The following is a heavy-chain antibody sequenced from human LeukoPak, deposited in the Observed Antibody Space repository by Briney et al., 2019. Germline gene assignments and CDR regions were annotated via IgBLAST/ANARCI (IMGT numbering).Heavy chain of an antibody. V-gene: IGHV3-21*01. J-gene: IGHJ4*02. CDR1: GFTFSSYS. D-gene: IGHD3-22*01. Sequence: PGGSLRLSCAASGFTFSSYSMNWVRQAPGKGLEWVSSISSSSSYIYYADSVKGRFTISRDNAKNPLYLQMNSLRAEDTAVYYCARDEGYYDSSGYYSPYYFDYWGQGTLVTVSS. CDR2: ISSSSSYI. CDR3: ARDEGYYDSSGYYSPYYFDY.